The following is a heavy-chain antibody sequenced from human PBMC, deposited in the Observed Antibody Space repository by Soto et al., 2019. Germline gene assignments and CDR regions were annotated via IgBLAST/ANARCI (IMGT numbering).Heavy chain of an antibody. CDR2: ISGGGGST. J-gene: IGHJ4*02. Sequence: EVQLLESGGGLVQPGGSLRLSCAASGFTFSNYAMSWVRQSPGKGLEWVSIISGGGGSTVYADSVKGRFTISRDNSKNTVSLQMNSLRAADTAVYYCAKGMGPSCGGDCYSRLADYWGQGTLVTVSS. V-gene: IGHV3-23*01. CDR3: AKGMGPSCGGDCYSRLADY. D-gene: IGHD2-21*01. CDR1: GFTFSNYA.